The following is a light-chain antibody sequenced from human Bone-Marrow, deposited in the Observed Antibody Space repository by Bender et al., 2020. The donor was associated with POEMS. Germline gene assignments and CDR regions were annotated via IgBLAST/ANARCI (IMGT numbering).Light chain of an antibody. V-gene: IGLV1-47*01. CDR1: SSNIGSNY. J-gene: IGLJ3*02. CDR2: RSV. Sequence: QSVLTQPPSASGTPGQRVTISCSGTSSNIGSNYVFWYQQVPGTAPKLLIYRSVERFTGVPHRFSASKSGTSASLDISGLRPEDEADYYCAAWDDVLNSWVFGGGTKVTV. CDR3: AAWDDVLNSWV.